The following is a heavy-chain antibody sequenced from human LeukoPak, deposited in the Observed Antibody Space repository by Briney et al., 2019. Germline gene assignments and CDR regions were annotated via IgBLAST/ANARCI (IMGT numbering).Heavy chain of an antibody. V-gene: IGHV1-69*13. CDR1: GGTFSSYA. D-gene: IGHD3-22*01. CDR3: ARYFHPHYGSSGYYLPGWFDP. J-gene: IGHJ5*02. Sequence: SVKVSCKASGGTFSSYAISWVRQAPGQGLEWMGGIIPIFGTANYAQKFQGRVTITADESTSTAYMELSSLRSEDTAVYYCARYFHPHYGSSGYYLPGWFDPWGQGTLVTVSS. CDR2: IIPIFGTA.